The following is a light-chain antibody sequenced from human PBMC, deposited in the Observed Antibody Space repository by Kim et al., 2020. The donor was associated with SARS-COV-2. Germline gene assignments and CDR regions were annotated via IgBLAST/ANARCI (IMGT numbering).Light chain of an antibody. CDR3: QQSYSTPWT. V-gene: IGKV1-39*01. Sequence: DIQMTQSPSSLSASVGDRVTITCRASQSISSYLNWYQQKPGKAPKLLIYAASSLQSGVPSRFRGSGSGTDFTLTISSLQPEDFATYYCQQSYSTPWTFGQGTKVDIK. CDR1: QSISSY. CDR2: AAS. J-gene: IGKJ1*01.